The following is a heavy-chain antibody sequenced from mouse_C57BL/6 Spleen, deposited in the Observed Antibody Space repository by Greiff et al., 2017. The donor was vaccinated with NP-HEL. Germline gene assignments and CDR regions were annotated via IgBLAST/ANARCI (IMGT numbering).Heavy chain of an antibody. J-gene: IGHJ3*01. CDR2: IDPSDSET. CDR3: ARLGYGKGFAY. Sequence: QVQLQQPGAELVRPGSSVKLSCKASGYTFTSYWMHWVKQRPIQGLEWIGNIDPSDSETHYNQKFKDKATLTVDKSSSTAYMQLSSLTSEDSAVYYCARLGYGKGFAYWGQGTLVTVSA. V-gene: IGHV1-52*01. D-gene: IGHD2-1*01. CDR1: GYTFTSYW.